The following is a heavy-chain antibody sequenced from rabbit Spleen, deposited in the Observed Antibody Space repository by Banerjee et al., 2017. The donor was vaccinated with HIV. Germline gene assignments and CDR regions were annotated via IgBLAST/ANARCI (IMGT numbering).Heavy chain of an antibody. CDR2: IDTNDGDT. Sequence: QSLEESGGDLVKPGASLTLTCTASGFSFSSNYYMCWVRQAPGKGLEWIACIDTNDGDTDYANWPKGRFTISKTSSTTVTLQMTSLTAADTATYFCARDTGSSFSSYGMDLWGPGTLVTVS. J-gene: IGHJ6*01. CDR3: ARDTGSSFSSYGMDL. D-gene: IGHD8-1*01. V-gene: IGHV1S40*01. CDR1: GFSFSSNYY.